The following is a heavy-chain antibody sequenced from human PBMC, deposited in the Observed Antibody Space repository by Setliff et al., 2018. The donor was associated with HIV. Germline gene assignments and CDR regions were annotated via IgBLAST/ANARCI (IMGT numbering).Heavy chain of an antibody. D-gene: IGHD6-6*01. CDR3: ARDPAPSSSASYFQH. CDR2: INPSSGST. J-gene: IGHJ1*01. Sequence: ASVKVSCQASGYTFTSYYMHWVRQAPGQGLEWVGIINPSSGSTTYAQKLQGRVTMTRDTSTSTVYMDLSSLRSEDTAVYYCARDPAPSSSASYFQHWGQGTPVTVSS. V-gene: IGHV1-46*01. CDR1: GYTFTSYY.